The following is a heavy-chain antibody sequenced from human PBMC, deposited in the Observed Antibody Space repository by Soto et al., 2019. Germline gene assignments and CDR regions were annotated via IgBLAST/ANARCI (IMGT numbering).Heavy chain of an antibody. Sequence: ASVKVSCKASGGTFSSYAISWVRQAPGQGLEWMGGIIPIFGTANYAQKFQGRVTITADESTSKAYMELSSLRSEDTAVYYCARELRYDSSGYYFPFDYWGQGTLVTVSS. CDR1: GGTFSSYA. D-gene: IGHD3-22*01. CDR2: IIPIFGTA. V-gene: IGHV1-69*13. J-gene: IGHJ4*02. CDR3: ARELRYDSSGYYFPFDY.